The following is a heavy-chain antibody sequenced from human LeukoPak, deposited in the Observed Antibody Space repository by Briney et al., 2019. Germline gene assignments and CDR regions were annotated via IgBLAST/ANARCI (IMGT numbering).Heavy chain of an antibody. CDR3: ARLSRGSGRDAFDI. V-gene: IGHV3-21*01. CDR2: ISSSSSYI. Sequence: PGGSLRLSCAASGFTFSSYSMNWVRQAPGKGLEWVSSISSSSSYIYYADSVKGRFTISRYNAKNSLYLQMNSLRAEDTAVYYCARLSRGSGRDAFDIWGQGTMVTVSS. CDR1: GFTFSSYS. J-gene: IGHJ3*02. D-gene: IGHD3-16*01.